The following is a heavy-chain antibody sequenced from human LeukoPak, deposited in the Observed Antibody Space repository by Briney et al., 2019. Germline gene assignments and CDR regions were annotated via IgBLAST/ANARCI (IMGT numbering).Heavy chain of an antibody. CDR1: GFPFNNYW. D-gene: IGHD6-13*01. Sequence: PWGSLRLSCAASGFPFNNYWIHWVRQVSGKGLEWVSVIYSGGSTYYADSVKGRFTISRDNSKNTLYLQMNSLRAEDTAVYYCARDLYSSSRGTYGMDVWGQGTTVTVSS. V-gene: IGHV3-66*01. J-gene: IGHJ6*02. CDR2: IYSGGST. CDR3: ARDLYSSSRGTYGMDV.